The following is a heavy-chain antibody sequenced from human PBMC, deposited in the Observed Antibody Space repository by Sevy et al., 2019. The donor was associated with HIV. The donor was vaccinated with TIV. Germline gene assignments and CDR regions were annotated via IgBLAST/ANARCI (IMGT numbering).Heavy chain of an antibody. V-gene: IGHV4-39*01. CDR2: IYYSGST. D-gene: IGHD6-19*01. CDR1: GGSISSSSYY. J-gene: IGHJ6*02. CDR3: ARPAVADPYYGIDV. Sequence: SESLSLTCTVSGGSISSSSYYWGWIRQPPGKGLEWIGSIYYSGSTYYNPSLKSRVTISVDTSKNQFSLKLSSVTAADTAVYYCARPAVADPYYGIDVWGQGTTVTVSS.